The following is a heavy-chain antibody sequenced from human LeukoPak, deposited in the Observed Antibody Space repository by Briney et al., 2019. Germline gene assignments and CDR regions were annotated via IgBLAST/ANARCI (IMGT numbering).Heavy chain of an antibody. J-gene: IGHJ4*02. D-gene: IGHD2-2*01. V-gene: IGHV4-39*07. CDR2: IYYSGST. CDR1: GGSISSSSYY. CDR3: ARGSTRYDY. Sequence: SETLSLTCTVSGGSISSSSYYWGWIRQPPGKGLEWIGSIYYSGSTYYNPSLKSRVTMSVDTSNNQFSLKLSSVTAADTAVYFCARGSTRYDYWGQGTLVTVSS.